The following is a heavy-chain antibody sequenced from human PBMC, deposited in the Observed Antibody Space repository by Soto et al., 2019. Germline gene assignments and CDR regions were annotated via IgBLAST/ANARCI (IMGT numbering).Heavy chain of an antibody. J-gene: IGHJ4*02. CDR3: ARVVGDGSGSRHFDH. CDR2: SVAGSGNT. D-gene: IGHD3-10*01. V-gene: IGHV1-18*01. CDR1: GYTFSSYG. Sequence: QVQLVQSGAEVTKPGASVKVSCKTSGYTFSSYGLSWVRQAPGQGLAWMGWSVAGSGNTIDVQKFQGRVNVTTDRFPTTGYMEQRSLTSDANSLDYCARVVGDGSGSRHFDHWGRGALVSVSS.